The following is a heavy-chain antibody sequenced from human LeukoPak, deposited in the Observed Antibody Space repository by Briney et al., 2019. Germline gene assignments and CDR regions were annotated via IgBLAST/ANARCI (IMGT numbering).Heavy chain of an antibody. J-gene: IGHJ6*03. V-gene: IGHV3-9*01. CDR1: GFTFDDYA. CDR2: ISWNSGSI. D-gene: IGHD6-13*01. Sequence: GGSLRLSCAASGFTFDDYAMHWVRQAPGKGLEWVSGISWNSGSIDYADSVKVRFTISRDNAKNSLYLQMNSLRAEDTAVYYCARDSAAADQGYYYYYMDVWGKGTTVTVSS. CDR3: ARDSAAADQGYYYYYMDV.